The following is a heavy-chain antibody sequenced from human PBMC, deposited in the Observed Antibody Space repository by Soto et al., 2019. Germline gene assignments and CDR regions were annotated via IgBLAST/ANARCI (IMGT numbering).Heavy chain of an antibody. D-gene: IGHD2-15*01. CDR2: INGDGSEV. V-gene: IGHV3-74*01. CDR3: ARGFRWGMDV. CDR1: EFTFSNYW. Sequence: HPGGSLRLSCAASEFTFSNYWLHWVRQTPGKGLIWVSRINGDGSEVFYADSVRGRFTISRDNAKNTLYLQMTGLRVEDTALYYCARGFRWGMDVWGQGTTVTVSS. J-gene: IGHJ6*02.